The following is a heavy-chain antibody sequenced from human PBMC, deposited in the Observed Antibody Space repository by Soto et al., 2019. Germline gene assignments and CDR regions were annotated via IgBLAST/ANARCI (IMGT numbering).Heavy chain of an antibody. CDR3: ARVGSGWYDDY. CDR1: GFIFTNYE. Sequence: EVQLVESGGGLVQPGGSLRLSCAASGFIFTNYEMNWVRQAPGKGLEWVSYITSSGSTIYYADSVKGRFTISRDNAKNSLYLQMNSLRAEDTAVYYCARVGSGWYDDYWGQGTLVTVSS. V-gene: IGHV3-48*03. J-gene: IGHJ4*02. D-gene: IGHD6-19*01. CDR2: ITSSGSTI.